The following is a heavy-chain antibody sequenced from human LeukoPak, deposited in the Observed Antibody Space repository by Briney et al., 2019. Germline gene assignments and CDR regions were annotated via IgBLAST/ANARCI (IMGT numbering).Heavy chain of an antibody. CDR3: ARADRAAAVFFDY. CDR1: GGSFSGYY. J-gene: IGHJ4*02. CDR2: IYYSGST. D-gene: IGHD6-13*01. V-gene: IGHV4-59*01. Sequence: SETLSLTCAVYGGSFSGYYWSWIRQPPGKGLEWIGYIYYSGSTNYNPSLKSRVTISVDTSKNQFSLKLSSVTAADTAVYYCARADRAAAVFFDYWGQGTLVTVPS.